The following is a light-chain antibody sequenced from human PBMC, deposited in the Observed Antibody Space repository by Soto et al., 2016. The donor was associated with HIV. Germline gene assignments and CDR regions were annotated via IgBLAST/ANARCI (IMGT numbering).Light chain of an antibody. V-gene: IGKV1-39*01. CDR1: QSIGRF. CDR2: DAS. Sequence: DIQMTQSPSSLSASVGDRVTITCRASQSIGRFLNWYQQISGKAPNLLIYDASSLQSGVPSRFSGSGSGTDFTLIISSLQPEDFATYYCQQSYNTPATFGQGTKVEIK. CDR3: QQSYNTPAT. J-gene: IGKJ1*01.